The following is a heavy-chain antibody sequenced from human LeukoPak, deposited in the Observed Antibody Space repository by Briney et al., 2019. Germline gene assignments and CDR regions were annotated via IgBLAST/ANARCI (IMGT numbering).Heavy chain of an antibody. J-gene: IGHJ5*02. CDR1: GYTFTSYY. Sequence: ASVKVSCKASGYTFTSYYMHWVRQAPGQGLQWMGIINPIGGSTSYAQKFQGRVTMTRDTSTSTVYMELSSLRSEDTAVYYCARAISCSGGSCYPGIGWFDAWGQGTLVTVSS. V-gene: IGHV1-46*01. CDR2: INPIGGST. D-gene: IGHD2-15*01. CDR3: ARAISCSGGSCYPGIGWFDA.